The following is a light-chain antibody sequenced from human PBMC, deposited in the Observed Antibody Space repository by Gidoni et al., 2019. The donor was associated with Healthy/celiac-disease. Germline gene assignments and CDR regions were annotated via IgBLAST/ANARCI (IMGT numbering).Light chain of an antibody. V-gene: IGKV3-11*01. J-gene: IGKJ2*01. CDR1: QSVSSY. CDR3: QQRSNRPPGYT. Sequence: IVLTQSPATLSLSPGERATLSCRASQSVSSYLAWYQQKPGQAPRLLIYDASNRATGIPARFSGSGSGTDFTLTISSLEPEDFAVYYCQQRSNRPPGYTFGQGTKLEIK. CDR2: DAS.